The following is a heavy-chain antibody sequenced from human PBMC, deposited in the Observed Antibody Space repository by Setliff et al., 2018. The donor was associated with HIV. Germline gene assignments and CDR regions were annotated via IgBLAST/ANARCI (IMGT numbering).Heavy chain of an antibody. V-gene: IGHV1-69*13. CDR1: GDIFSRYA. Sequence: SVKVSCKAFGDIFSRYAISWVRRAPGQGLEWMGGIIPIYGTANYAQKFQGRVRITADESTSTAYMDLSSLRSEDTAVYYCARSLAQMTTVTTGVDYWGQGTLVTVSS. CDR3: ARSLAQMTTVTTGVDY. J-gene: IGHJ4*02. CDR2: IIPIYGTA. D-gene: IGHD4-17*01.